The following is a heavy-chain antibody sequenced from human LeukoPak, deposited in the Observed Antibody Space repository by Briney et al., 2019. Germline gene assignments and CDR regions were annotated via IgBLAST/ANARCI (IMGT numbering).Heavy chain of an antibody. D-gene: IGHD6-6*01. CDR2: INSDGSSI. Sequence: GGSLRLSCAASGFTFSSYWMQWVRQAPRKGLVWVSRINSDGSSISYADSVKGRFTISRDNAKNTLYLQMNSLRAEDTAVYYCARKGSSSGFDYWGQGTLVTVSS. J-gene: IGHJ4*02. CDR3: ARKGSSSGFDY. V-gene: IGHV3-74*01. CDR1: GFTFSSYW.